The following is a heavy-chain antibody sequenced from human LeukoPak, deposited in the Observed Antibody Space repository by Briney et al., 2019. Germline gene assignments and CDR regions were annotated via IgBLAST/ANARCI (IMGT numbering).Heavy chain of an antibody. CDR3: ARDMYYYDSSGPVGVYYFDY. Sequence: ASVKVPCKASGGTFSSYAISWVRQAPGQGLEWMGRIIPIFGIANYAQKFQGRVTITADKSTSTAYMELSSLRSEDTAVYYCARDMYYYDSSGPVGVYYFDYWGQGTLVTVSS. CDR1: GGTFSSYA. J-gene: IGHJ4*02. D-gene: IGHD3-22*01. CDR2: IIPIFGIA. V-gene: IGHV1-69*04.